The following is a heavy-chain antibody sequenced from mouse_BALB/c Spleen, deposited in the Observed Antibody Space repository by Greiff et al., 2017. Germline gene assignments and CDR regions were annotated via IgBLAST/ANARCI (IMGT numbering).Heavy chain of an antibody. V-gene: IGHV1S127*01. J-gene: IGHJ2*01. CDR3: TRLITTVVGDYFDY. D-gene: IGHD1-1*01. CDR2: IDPSDSYT. Sequence: QVQLQQSGAELVKPGASVKMSCKASGYTFTSYWMHWVKQRPGQGLEWIGVIDPSDSYTSYNQKFKGKATLTVDTSSSTAYMQLSSLTSEDSAVYYCTRLITTVVGDYFDYWGQGTTLTVSS. CDR1: GYTFTSYW.